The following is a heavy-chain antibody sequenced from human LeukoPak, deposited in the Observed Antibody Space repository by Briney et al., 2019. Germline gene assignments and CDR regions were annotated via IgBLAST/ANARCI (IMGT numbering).Heavy chain of an antibody. CDR2: IIPVFGTA. CDR1: GGTFSSYA. CDR3: ARPSSGWSNAFDI. Sequence: SVKVSCKASGGTFSSYAISWVRQAPGQGLEWMGRIIPVFGTANYAQKFQGRVTITTDESTSTAYMELSSLRSEDTAVYYCARPSSGWSNAFDIWGQGTMVTVSS. D-gene: IGHD6-19*01. V-gene: IGHV1-69*05. J-gene: IGHJ3*02.